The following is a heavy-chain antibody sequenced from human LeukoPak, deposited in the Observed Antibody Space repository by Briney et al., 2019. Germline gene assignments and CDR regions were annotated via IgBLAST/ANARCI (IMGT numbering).Heavy chain of an antibody. CDR3: ARDLDDLNTLPPLFQH. D-gene: IGHD2-2*03. CDR2: ISWNSGSI. J-gene: IGHJ1*01. V-gene: IGHV3-9*01. Sequence: GRSLRLSCAASGFTFDDYAMHWVRQAPGKGLEWVSGISWNSGSIGYADSVKGRFTISRDNAKNSLYLQMNNLRAEDTAVYYCARDLDDLNTLPPLFQHWGQGTLVTVSS. CDR1: GFTFDDYA.